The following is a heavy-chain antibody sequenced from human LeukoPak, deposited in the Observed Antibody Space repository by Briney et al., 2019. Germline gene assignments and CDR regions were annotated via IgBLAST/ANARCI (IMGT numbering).Heavy chain of an antibody. V-gene: IGHV4-39*07. J-gene: IGHJ4*02. D-gene: IGHD3-16*01. CDR2: IYYSGST. CDR1: GGSISSSSYY. CDR3: AREHPRGEVDDFDY. Sequence: SETLSLTCTVSGGSISSSSYYWGWIRQPPGKGLEWIGSIYYSGSTYYNPSLKSRISISVDTSKNQFSLKLTSVTAADTAVYYCAREHPRGEVDDFDYWGQGTLVTVSS.